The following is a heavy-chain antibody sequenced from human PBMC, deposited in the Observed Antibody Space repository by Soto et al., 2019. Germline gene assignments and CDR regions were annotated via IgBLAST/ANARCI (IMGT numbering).Heavy chain of an antibody. CDR3: ARVGSSSGDSDAFDI. CDR1: GGSISSGGYS. CDR2: IYHSGST. Sequence: QLQLQESGSGLVKPSQTLSLTCAVSGGSISSGGYSWSWIRQPPGKGLEWIGYIYHSGSTYYNPAPKRRVTISVDRSKNQSSLKLSSVTAADTAVYYCARVGSSSGDSDAFDIWGQGTMVTVSS. J-gene: IGHJ3*02. D-gene: IGHD3-10*01. V-gene: IGHV4-30-2*01.